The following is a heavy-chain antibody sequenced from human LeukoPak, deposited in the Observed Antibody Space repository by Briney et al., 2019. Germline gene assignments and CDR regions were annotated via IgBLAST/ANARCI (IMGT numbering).Heavy chain of an antibody. CDR1: GFTFSSYA. J-gene: IGHJ4*02. CDR3: AKDGGVTIFGVVIALFDY. CDR2: ISGSGGST. V-gene: IGHV3-23*01. Sequence: PGGSLRLSCAASGFTFSSYAMSWVRQAPGKGLEWVSAISGSGGSTYYADSVKGRFTISRDNSKNTLYLQMNSLRAEDTAVYYCAKDGGVTIFGVVIALFDYWGQGTLVTVSS. D-gene: IGHD3-3*01.